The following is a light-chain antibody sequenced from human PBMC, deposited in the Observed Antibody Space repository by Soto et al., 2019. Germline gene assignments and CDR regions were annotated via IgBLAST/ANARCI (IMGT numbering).Light chain of an antibody. J-gene: IGKJ1*01. CDR2: AAS. Sequence: EIVLTQSPGTLSLSPGERATLSCRASQSIITNYLAWYRQKPSQAPRLLIYAASSRATGIPDRFSGSGSGTDFTLTISRLEPEDFAVYYCHQYGTSVGTFGQGTKVDIK. CDR1: QSIITNY. CDR3: HQYGTSVGT. V-gene: IGKV3-20*01.